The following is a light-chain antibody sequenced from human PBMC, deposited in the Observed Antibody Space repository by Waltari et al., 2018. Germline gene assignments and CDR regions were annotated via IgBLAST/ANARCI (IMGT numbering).Light chain of an antibody. J-gene: IGLJ2*01. V-gene: IGLV2-14*03. Sequence: QSALTQPGPASGSPGQPITISCTGTSSEAGGEKYVSSYQQHPGKAPKLMIYDVNNRPSEISNRFSGSKSGNTASLTISGLQAEDEADYYCSSYTSSGTLVLFGGGTKLTVL. CDR2: DVN. CDR1: SSEAGGEKY. CDR3: SSYTSSGTLVL.